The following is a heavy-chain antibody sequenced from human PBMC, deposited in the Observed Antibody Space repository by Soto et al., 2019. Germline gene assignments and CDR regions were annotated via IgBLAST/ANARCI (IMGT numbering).Heavy chain of an antibody. Sequence: EVQLLASGGGLVQPGGSLRLSCAASGFTFSNYAMTWVRQGPGKGLEWVSGISGSGGRSYYADSVKGRFTISRDNSKSTLYLQMNSLRAEDTAVYCCAKAYFVWSSEQPYYFDYWGQGTLVTVSS. V-gene: IGHV3-23*01. J-gene: IGHJ4*02. D-gene: IGHD3-16*01. CDR3: AKAYFVWSSEQPYYFDY. CDR2: ISGSGGRS. CDR1: GFTFSNYA.